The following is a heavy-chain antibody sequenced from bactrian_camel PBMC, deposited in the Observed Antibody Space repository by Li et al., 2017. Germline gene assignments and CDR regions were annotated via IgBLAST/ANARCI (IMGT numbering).Heavy chain of an antibody. Sequence: VQLVESGGGLVQPGGSLRLSCAASGFMLSRFAMSWVRQAPGKGLEWLSAMTYVRGTTYYADSVKGRFAISADNAQNTLYLQMDSLKPEDTAVYYCTRSYYGDYGVPINWGQGTQVTVS. CDR3: TRSYYGDYGVPIN. V-gene: IGHV3S31*01. D-gene: IGHD4*01. J-gene: IGHJ4*01. CDR1: GFMLSRFA. CDR2: MTYVRGTT.